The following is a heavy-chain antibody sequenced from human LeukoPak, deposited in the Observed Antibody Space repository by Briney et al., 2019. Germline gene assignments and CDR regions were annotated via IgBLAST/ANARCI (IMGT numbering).Heavy chain of an antibody. D-gene: IGHD5-12*01. CDR3: AATTAGPFYYYYMDV. V-gene: IGHV1-18*01. J-gene: IGHJ6*03. CDR2: ISAYNGNT. Sequence: ASVKVSCKASGYTFTSYGISWVRQAPGQGLEWMGWISAYNGNTNYAQKLQGRVTMTTDTSTSTAYMELRSLRSDDTAVYYCAATTAGPFYYYYMDVWGKGSTVTVSS. CDR1: GYTFTSYG.